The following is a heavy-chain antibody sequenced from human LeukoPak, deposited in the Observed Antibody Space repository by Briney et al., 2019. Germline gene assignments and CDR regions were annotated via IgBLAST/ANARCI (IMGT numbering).Heavy chain of an antibody. D-gene: IGHD6-19*01. V-gene: IGHV3-23*01. CDR2: ISGRGGST. J-gene: IGHJ6*03. CDR3: AKMVYSSGWYGDYYYYYMDV. CDR1: GFRFSSYP. Sequence: GGSLRLSYAASGFRFSSYPMSWVRHAPGEGLVWLSDISGRGGSTYYADSVKGRFTISRDNSKNTLYLQMNSLRAEDTAVYYCAKMVYSSGWYGDYYYYYMDVWGKGTTVAVSS.